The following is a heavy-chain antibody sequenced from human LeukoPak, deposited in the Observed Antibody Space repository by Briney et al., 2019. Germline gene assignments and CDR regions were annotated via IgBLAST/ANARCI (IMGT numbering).Heavy chain of an antibody. V-gene: IGHV3-30*02. Sequence: GGPLRLSCAASGFTFSSYGIYWIRQVPGKGLEWVAFIRPDGSNKDYADSVKGRFTISRDNSKNTLYLQMNSLRAEDTAVYYCAIDGAWGAGYMDVWGKGTTVTVSS. CDR2: IRPDGSNK. D-gene: IGHD1-26*01. J-gene: IGHJ6*03. CDR3: AIDGAWGAGYMDV. CDR1: GFTFSSYG.